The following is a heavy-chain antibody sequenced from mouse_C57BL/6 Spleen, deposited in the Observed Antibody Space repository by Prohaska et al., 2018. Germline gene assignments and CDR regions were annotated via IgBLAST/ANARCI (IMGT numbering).Heavy chain of an antibody. CDR3: TSNWGFAY. Sequence: EVQLQQSVAELVMPGASVKLSCTASGFNIKDDYMHWVKQRPEQGMEWIGWIDPENGDTEYASKFQGKATITADTSSNTAYLQLSSLTSEDTAVYYCTSNWGFAYWGQGTLVTVSA. CDR2: IDPENGDT. V-gene: IGHV14-4*01. CDR1: GFNIKDDY. D-gene: IGHD4-1*02. J-gene: IGHJ3*01.